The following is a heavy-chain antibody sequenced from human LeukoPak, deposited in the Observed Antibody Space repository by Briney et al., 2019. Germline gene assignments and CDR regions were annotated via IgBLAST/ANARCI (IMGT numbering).Heavy chain of an antibody. J-gene: IGHJ4*02. V-gene: IGHV3-20*01. CDR1: AFTFDDYG. CDR2: INWNGGST. D-gene: IGHD3-10*01. Sequence: GGSLRLSCVASAFTFDDYGIGWVRQAPGKGLEWVSGINWNGGSTDYADSVKGRFTISRDNAKNSVYLQMSSLRVEDTALYHCVLTSGSGSYRGYLNYWGQGTLVTVSS. CDR3: VLTSGSGSYRGYLNY.